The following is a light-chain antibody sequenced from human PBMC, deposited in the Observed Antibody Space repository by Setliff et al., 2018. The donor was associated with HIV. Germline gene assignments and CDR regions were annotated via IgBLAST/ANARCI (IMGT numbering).Light chain of an antibody. Sequence: EIVLTQSPGTLSLSPGERATLSCRASQTVTSSSLAWYQQKPGQAPRLLIYGASRGATGIPARFGGSGSGTDFTLTIGRLEPEDFAVYYCQNYGTSPWTFGQGTKVDIK. CDR1: QTVTSSS. CDR2: GAS. J-gene: IGKJ1*01. CDR3: QNYGTSPWT. V-gene: IGKV3-20*01.